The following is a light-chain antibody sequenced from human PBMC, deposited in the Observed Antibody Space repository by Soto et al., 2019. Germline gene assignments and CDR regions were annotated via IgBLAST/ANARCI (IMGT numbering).Light chain of an antibody. CDR2: GAS. Sequence: EIVLTQSPGTLSLSPGERATLSCRASESVSSTDLAWYQQKPGQAPRLLIYGASSRATGVPDRFSGSGSGTDFTLTNTRLEPEDFALYYCQQYGSSRTFGQGTTVEVK. CDR3: QQYGSSRT. J-gene: IGKJ1*01. V-gene: IGKV3-20*01. CDR1: ESVSSTD.